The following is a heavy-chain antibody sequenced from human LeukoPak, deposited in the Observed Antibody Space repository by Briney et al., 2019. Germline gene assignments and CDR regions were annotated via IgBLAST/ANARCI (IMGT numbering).Heavy chain of an antibody. CDR2: IYHSEST. Sequence: PSQTLSLTCAVSGGTISSGGYSWSWIRQPPGKGLEWIGYIYHSESTYYNPSLKSRVTISVDRSKNQFSLKLSSVTAADTAVYYCARASTYYYDSSGYYNGGYNWFDPWGQGTLVTVSS. CDR1: GGTISSGGYS. CDR3: ARASTYYYDSSGYYNGGYNWFDP. V-gene: IGHV4-30-2*01. D-gene: IGHD3-22*01. J-gene: IGHJ5*02.